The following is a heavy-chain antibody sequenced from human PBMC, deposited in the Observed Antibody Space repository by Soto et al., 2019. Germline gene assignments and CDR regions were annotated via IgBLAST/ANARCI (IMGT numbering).Heavy chain of an antibody. D-gene: IGHD3-10*01. J-gene: IGHJ4*02. CDR3: TRGPRPISTGTGAY. Sequence: GGSLRLSCAASGFIFKMYWMHWVRQSPGKGLVWISRIYNDGTYSDYADSVRGRFTISRDSVNDTLYLQMNNLRAEDSGLYYCTRGPRPISTGTGAYWGQGTQVTVSS. CDR1: GFIFKMYW. CDR2: IYNDGTYS. V-gene: IGHV3-74*01.